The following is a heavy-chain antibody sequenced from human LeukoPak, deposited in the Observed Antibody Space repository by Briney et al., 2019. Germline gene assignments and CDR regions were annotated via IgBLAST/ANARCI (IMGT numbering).Heavy chain of an antibody. Sequence: GGSLRLSCAASGFTFSSYEMNWVRQAPGKGLEWVSGINWNGGSTGYADSVKGRFTISRDNAKNSLYLQMNSLRAEDTAVYYCARDRISSGWEPFDYWGQGTLVTVSS. D-gene: IGHD6-19*01. CDR1: GFTFSSYE. V-gene: IGHV3-20*04. CDR2: INWNGGST. CDR3: ARDRISSGWEPFDY. J-gene: IGHJ4*02.